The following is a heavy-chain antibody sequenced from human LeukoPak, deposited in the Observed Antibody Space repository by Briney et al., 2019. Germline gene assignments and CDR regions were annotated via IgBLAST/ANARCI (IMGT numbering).Heavy chain of an antibody. CDR1: GFTFSSYA. CDR3: ARDARLRLLEWSPPFGAFDI. J-gene: IGHJ3*02. D-gene: IGHD3-3*01. V-gene: IGHV3-23*01. CDR2: ISGSGGST. Sequence: SGGSLRLSCAASGFTFSSYAMSWVRQAPGKGLEWVSAISGSGGSTYYADSVKGRFTISRDNAKNSLYLQMNSLRAEDTAVYYCARDARLRLLEWSPPFGAFDIWGQGTMVTVSS.